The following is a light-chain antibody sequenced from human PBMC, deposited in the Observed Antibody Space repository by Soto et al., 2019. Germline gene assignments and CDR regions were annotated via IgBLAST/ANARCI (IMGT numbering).Light chain of an antibody. CDR1: QSISSW. V-gene: IGKV1-5*01. CDR3: QQYNSYPWT. CDR2: DAS. J-gene: IGKJ1*01. Sequence: DIQMTQTPSTLSASEGDRVTITCRASQSISSWLAWYQQKPGKAPKLLIYDASSLESGVPSRFSGSGSGTEFTLTISSLQPDDFATYYCQQYNSYPWTFAQGTKVDI.